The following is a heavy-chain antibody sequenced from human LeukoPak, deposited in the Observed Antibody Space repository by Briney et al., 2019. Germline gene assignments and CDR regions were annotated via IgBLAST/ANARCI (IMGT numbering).Heavy chain of an antibody. V-gene: IGHV4-59*01. CDR1: RGSISSYY. Sequence: SETLSLTCAVSRGSISSYYWSWIRQPPGKGLEWIGYIYYSGSTNYNPSLKSRVTISVDTSKNQFSLKLSSVTAADTAVYYCARRSGSGSYYNYFHYWGQGTLVTVSS. CDR3: ARRSGSGSYYNYFHY. J-gene: IGHJ4*02. D-gene: IGHD3-10*01. CDR2: IYYSGST.